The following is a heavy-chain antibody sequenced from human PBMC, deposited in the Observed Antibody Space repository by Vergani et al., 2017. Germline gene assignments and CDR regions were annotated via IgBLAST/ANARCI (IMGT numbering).Heavy chain of an antibody. Sequence: QVHLVESGGGVVQPGRSLTLSCSASGFTFSSYGMHWVRQAPGKGLEWVACIWYDGSNKRYVESVKGRFTISRDNSKNTVYLQMNSLRADDTAVYYCARDFRVGEKILDSWGQGALVT. J-gene: IGHJ4*02. CDR3: ARDFRVGEKILDS. D-gene: IGHD3-10*01. CDR1: GFTFSSYG. CDR2: IWYDGSNK. V-gene: IGHV3-33*01.